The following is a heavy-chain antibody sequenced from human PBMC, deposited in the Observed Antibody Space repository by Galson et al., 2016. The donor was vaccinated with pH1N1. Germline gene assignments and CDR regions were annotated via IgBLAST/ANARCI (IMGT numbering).Heavy chain of an antibody. CDR1: GFTFINYA. Sequence: SLRLSCAASGFTFINYAMSWVRQAPGKGLEWVSTISGTGDPTYYADSVKGRFTISRDNSNNTVYLRMKSLRVEDTAVYYCAKDLGRYSEIDYWGQGTLVTVSS. CDR3: AKDLGRYSEIDY. J-gene: IGHJ4*02. D-gene: IGHD1-26*01. V-gene: IGHV3-23*01. CDR2: ISGTGDPT.